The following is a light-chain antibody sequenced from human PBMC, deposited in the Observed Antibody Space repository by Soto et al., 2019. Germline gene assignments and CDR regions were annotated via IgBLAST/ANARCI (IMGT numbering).Light chain of an antibody. J-gene: IGKJ1*01. CDR1: QSITGW. Sequence: DIQMTQSPPTLSASVGDRVTISCRASQSITGWLAWFQQKPGKAPKLLISKASKLESGVPSRFSGSGSGTEFTLTISSLQPDDFATYYCQQYSTYTPRTFGQGTKVDIK. V-gene: IGKV1-5*03. CDR3: QQYSTYTPRT. CDR2: KAS.